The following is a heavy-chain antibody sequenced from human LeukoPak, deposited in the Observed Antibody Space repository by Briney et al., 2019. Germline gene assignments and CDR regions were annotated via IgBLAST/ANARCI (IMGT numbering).Heavy chain of an antibody. CDR2: ISYDGSNK. V-gene: IGHV3-30*19. J-gene: IGHJ4*02. Sequence: PGGSLRLSCAASGFTFSSYGMHWVRQAPGKGLEWVAVISYDGSNKYYADSVKGRFTISRDNSKNTLYLQMNSLRAEDTAVYYCVRPPGYSGYYFDYWGQGTLVTVSS. D-gene: IGHD5-12*01. CDR1: GFTFSSYG. CDR3: VRPPGYSGYYFDY.